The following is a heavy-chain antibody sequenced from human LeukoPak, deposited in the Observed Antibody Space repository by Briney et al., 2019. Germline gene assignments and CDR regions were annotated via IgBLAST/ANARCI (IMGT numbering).Heavy chain of an antibody. CDR1: GFTFSSYE. V-gene: IGHV3-48*03. J-gene: IGHJ4*02. Sequence: GGSLRLSCAASGFTFSSYEMNWVRQAPGKGLEWVSYISSSGSTIYYADSVKGRFTISRDNAKNSLYLRMNSLRAEDTAVYYCARGGYDFWSGQLYYFDYWGQGTLVTVSS. D-gene: IGHD3-3*01. CDR2: ISSSGSTI. CDR3: ARGGYDFWSGQLYYFDY.